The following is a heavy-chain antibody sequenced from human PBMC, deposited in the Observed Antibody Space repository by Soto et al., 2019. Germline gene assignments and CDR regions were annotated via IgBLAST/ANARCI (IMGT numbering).Heavy chain of an antibody. V-gene: IGHV3-53*01. D-gene: IGHD2-2*01. CDR2: IYSGGST. CDR1: GFTVSSNY. CDR3: ARDQDIVVAPGAYGMDV. J-gene: IGHJ6*02. Sequence: GGSLRLSCAASGFTVSSNYMSWVRQAPGKGLEWVSVIYSGGSTYYADSVKGRFTISRDNSKNTLYLQMNSLRAEDTAVYYCARDQDIVVAPGAYGMDVWGQGTTVTVSS.